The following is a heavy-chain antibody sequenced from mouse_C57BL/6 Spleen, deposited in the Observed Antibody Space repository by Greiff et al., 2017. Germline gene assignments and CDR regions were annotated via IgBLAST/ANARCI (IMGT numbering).Heavy chain of an antibody. V-gene: IGHV1-4*01. Sequence: QVQLQQSGAELARPGASVKMSCKASGYTFTSYTMHWVKQRPGQGLEWIGYINPSSGYTKYNQKFKDKATLTADKSSSTAYMQLSSLTSEDSAVYYCARSVVESPYFDYWGQGTTLTVSS. CDR2: INPSSGYT. J-gene: IGHJ2*01. CDR1: GYTFTSYT. CDR3: ARSVVESPYFDY. D-gene: IGHD1-1*01.